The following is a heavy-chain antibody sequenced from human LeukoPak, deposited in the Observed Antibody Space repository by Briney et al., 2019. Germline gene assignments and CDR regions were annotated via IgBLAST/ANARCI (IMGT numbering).Heavy chain of an antibody. D-gene: IGHD3-3*01. Sequence: PSETLSLTCTVSGGSVSSGSYYWSWIRQPPGKGLEWIGYIYYSGSTYYNPSLKSRVTISVDTSKNQFSLKLSSVTAADTAVYYCARQEGYYDFWSGYYAVSAWAIPNYYYYGMDVWGQGTTVTVSS. J-gene: IGHJ6*02. CDR1: GGSVSSGSYY. CDR3: ARQEGYYDFWSGYYAVSAWAIPNYYYYGMDV. V-gene: IGHV4-61*01. CDR2: IYYSGST.